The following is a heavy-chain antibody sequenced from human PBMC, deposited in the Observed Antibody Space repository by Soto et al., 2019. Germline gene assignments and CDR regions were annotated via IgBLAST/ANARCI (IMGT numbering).Heavy chain of an antibody. D-gene: IGHD4-17*01. J-gene: IGHJ6*02. CDR1: GFTFSSYA. V-gene: IGHV3-30-3*01. Sequence: QVQLVESGGGVVQPGRSLRLSCAASGFTFSSYAMHWVRQAPGKGLEWVAVISYDGSNKYYADSVKGRFTISRDNSKNTLYLQMNSLRAEDTAVYYCARDQRVYDYYYYGRDVWGQGTTVTVSS. CDR3: ARDQRVYDYYYYGRDV. CDR2: ISYDGSNK.